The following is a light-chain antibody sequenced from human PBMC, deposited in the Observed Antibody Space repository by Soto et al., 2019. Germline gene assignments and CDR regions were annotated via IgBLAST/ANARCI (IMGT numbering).Light chain of an antibody. CDR3: HHYGISPPRT. CDR1: QSISVTY. V-gene: IGKV3-20*01. CDR2: PTS. J-gene: IGKJ1*01. Sequence: AQSRGTQTLSPGERATLSCRASQSISVTYFAWYRQKPGQAPRLLIYPTSIRATGIPDRFSGSGSGTDFTLTISRLEPEDFAVCYCHHYGISPPRTSGQRT.